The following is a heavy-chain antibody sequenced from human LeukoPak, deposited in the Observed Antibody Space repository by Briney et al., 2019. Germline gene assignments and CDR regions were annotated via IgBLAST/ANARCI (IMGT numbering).Heavy chain of an antibody. CDR3: ARDRNPYYSDSRDSFDY. J-gene: IGHJ4*02. Sequence: ASVKVSCKASGYTFTSYYMHWVRQAPGQGLEWMGIINPSGGSTTYAQKFQGRVTMTRDTSTSTVYMELSSQRSEDTAVYYCARDRNPYYSDSRDSFDYWGQGTLVTVSS. CDR1: GYTFTSYY. CDR2: INPSGGST. D-gene: IGHD3-22*01. V-gene: IGHV1-46*01.